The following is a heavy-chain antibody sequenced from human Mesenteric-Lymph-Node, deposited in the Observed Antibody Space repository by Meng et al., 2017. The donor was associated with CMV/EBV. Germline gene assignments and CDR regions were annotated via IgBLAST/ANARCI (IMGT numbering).Heavy chain of an antibody. J-gene: IGHJ4*02. CDR3: TRDDLAATGTNHY. Sequence: GESLKISCAASGFTFSDYVLSWVRQAPGKGLEWVSEISGSDNSINYAGSVKGRFTISRDNARNSLHLQLNSLRAEDTGVYYCTRDDLAATGTNHYWGQGTLVTVS. D-gene: IGHD6-13*01. CDR2: ISGSDNSI. V-gene: IGHV3-11*04. CDR1: GFTFSDYV.